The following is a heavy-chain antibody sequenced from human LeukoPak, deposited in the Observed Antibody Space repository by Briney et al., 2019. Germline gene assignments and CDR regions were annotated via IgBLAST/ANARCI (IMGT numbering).Heavy chain of an antibody. J-gene: IGHJ4*02. Sequence: AGGSLRLSCAASGFTFSSYAMGWVRQAPGKGLEWVSAISGSGDTYYADSVKGRFTISRDNSKNTLYLQMNSLRAEDTAVYYCARRGDNWNDYYFDYWGQGTLVTVSS. CDR1: GFTFSSYA. CDR2: ISGSGDT. V-gene: IGHV3-23*01. D-gene: IGHD1-1*01. CDR3: ARRGDNWNDYYFDY.